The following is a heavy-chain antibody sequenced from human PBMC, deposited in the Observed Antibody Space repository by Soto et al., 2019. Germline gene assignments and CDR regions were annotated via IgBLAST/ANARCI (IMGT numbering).Heavy chain of an antibody. CDR3: ARAGDPLYYFDY. CDR2: INHSGST. D-gene: IGHD2-21*01. CDR1: GGSFSGYY. J-gene: IGHJ4*02. Sequence: QVQLQQWGAGLLKPSETLSLTCAVYGGSFSGYYWSWIRQPPGKGLEWIGEINHSGSTNYNPSLKSRFTMSVDKLKNQFSLKLSSVTAADTAVYYCARAGDPLYYFDYWGQETLVTVSS. V-gene: IGHV4-34*01.